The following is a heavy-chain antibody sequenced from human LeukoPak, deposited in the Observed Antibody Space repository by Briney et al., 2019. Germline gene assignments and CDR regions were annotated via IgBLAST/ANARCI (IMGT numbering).Heavy chain of an antibody. D-gene: IGHD2-15*01. CDR3: AKASPVVPATLAFY. V-gene: IGHV3-23*01. Sequence: PGGSLRLSCAGSGFTFSGYWMTWVRQAPGKGLEWVSAISGSGGSTYYADSVKGRFTISRDNSKNTLYLQMNSLRAEDTAVYYCAKASPVVPATLAFYWGQGTLVTVSS. CDR1: GFTFSGYW. J-gene: IGHJ4*02. CDR2: ISGSGGST.